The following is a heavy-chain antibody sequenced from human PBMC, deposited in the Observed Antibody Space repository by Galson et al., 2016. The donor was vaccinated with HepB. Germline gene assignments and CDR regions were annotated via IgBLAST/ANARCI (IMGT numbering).Heavy chain of an antibody. CDR3: ARYCSSTSCSHWFDP. V-gene: IGHV1-69*13. CDR2: VIPGFGTP. D-gene: IGHD2-2*01. CDR1: GGTFRSFA. Sequence: SVKVSCKASGGTFRSFAISWVRQAPGQGLEWVGGVIPGFGTPNYAQKLQGRVTITADASTNTAYMELSSLRSEDTAVYFCARYCSSTSCSHWFDPWGQGTLVTVSS. J-gene: IGHJ5*02.